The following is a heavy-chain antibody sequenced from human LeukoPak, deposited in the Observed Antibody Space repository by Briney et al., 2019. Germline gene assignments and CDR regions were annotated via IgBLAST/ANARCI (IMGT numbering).Heavy chain of an antibody. V-gene: IGHV3-7*03. CDR1: GFTFRNYW. J-gene: IGHJ4*02. CDR2: IKQDGSEK. CDR3: ARRSGVAVAGAFDY. D-gene: IGHD6-19*01. Sequence: GGSLRLSCAGSGFTFRNYWMSWVRQAPGKGLEWVANIKQDGSEKDYVDSVKGRFTISRENAKNSLYLQMNRLRAEDTAVYFCARRSGVAVAGAFDYWGQGTLATVSS.